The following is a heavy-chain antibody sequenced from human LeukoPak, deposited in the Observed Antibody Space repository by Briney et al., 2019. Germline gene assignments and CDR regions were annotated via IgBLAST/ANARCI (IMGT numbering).Heavy chain of an antibody. V-gene: IGHV1-3*01. CDR3: ARDLYSSSWSPPYFDY. D-gene: IGHD6-13*01. CDR1: GYTFTSYA. Sequence: ASVKVSCKAFGYTFTSYAMHWVRQAPGQRLEWMGWINAGNGNTKYSQKFQGRVTITRDTSASTAYMELSSLRSEDTAVYYCARDLYSSSWSPPYFDYWGQGTLVTVSS. CDR2: INAGNGNT. J-gene: IGHJ4*02.